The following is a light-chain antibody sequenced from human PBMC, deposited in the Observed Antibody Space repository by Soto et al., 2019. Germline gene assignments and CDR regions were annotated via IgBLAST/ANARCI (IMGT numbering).Light chain of an antibody. CDR3: LQQRSYPRT. CDR2: GAS. J-gene: IGKJ1*01. V-gene: IGKV1-17*01. Sequence: DIQMTQSPPSLSASVGDRVTITCRASQDIRNDIGWFQQKPGKAPKRLIYGASSLQSGVPSRFSGSGSGTEFTLTISSLQTEDFATYYCLQQRSYPRTFGQGTKVDIK. CDR1: QDIRND.